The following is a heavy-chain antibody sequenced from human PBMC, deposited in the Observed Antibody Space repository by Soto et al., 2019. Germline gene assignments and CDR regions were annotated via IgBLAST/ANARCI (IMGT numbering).Heavy chain of an antibody. CDR1: GGSISSGGYS. Sequence: QLQLQESGSGLVKPSQTLSLTCAVSGGSISSGGYSWSWIRQPPGKGLAWIGYIYHSGSTYYNPSLKSRVTIAVDRSKNQFSLKLSSVTAADTAVYYCARVVGYCSGGSCYSGRFDYWGQGTLVTVSS. V-gene: IGHV4-30-2*01. D-gene: IGHD2-15*01. CDR3: ARVVGYCSGGSCYSGRFDY. J-gene: IGHJ4*02. CDR2: IYHSGST.